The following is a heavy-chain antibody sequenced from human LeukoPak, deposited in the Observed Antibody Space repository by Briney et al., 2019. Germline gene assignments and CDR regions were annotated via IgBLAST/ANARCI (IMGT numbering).Heavy chain of an antibody. Sequence: TSETLSLTCTVSGGTISRSSYYWGWIRQPPGKGLEWIGSMYYSGSPYYNSSLKSRVTISEDSSKIQFSLKLSSVTAADTAVYYCARLGIVVVIGAFDIWGQGTMVTVSS. CDR3: ARLGIVVVIGAFDI. CDR2: MYYSGSP. J-gene: IGHJ3*02. V-gene: IGHV4-39*01. CDR1: GGTISRSSYY. D-gene: IGHD3-22*01.